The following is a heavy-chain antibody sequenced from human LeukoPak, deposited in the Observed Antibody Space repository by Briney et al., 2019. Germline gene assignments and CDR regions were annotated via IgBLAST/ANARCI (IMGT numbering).Heavy chain of an antibody. CDR3: AKVSSKAAYYFDY. CDR1: AFTFSDYW. Sequence: GGSLRLSCAASAFTFSDYWMLWVRQVPGKGLVWVSHINSDGSRTAYADSVKGRFTISRDNAKNTLYLQMNSLRAEDTAVYYCAKVSSKAAYYFDYWGQGTLVTVSS. D-gene: IGHD6-6*01. V-gene: IGHV3-74*01. J-gene: IGHJ4*02. CDR2: INSDGSRT.